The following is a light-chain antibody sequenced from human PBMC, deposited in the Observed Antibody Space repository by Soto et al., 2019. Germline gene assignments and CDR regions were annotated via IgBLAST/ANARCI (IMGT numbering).Light chain of an antibody. CDR3: QQYNKWPWT. CDR2: GAS. Sequence: EIVMTQSPATLSVSPGGGATLSCRASQSVSSYLAWYQQKPGQAPRLLTYGASTRATGIPARFSGSGSGTEFTLTISSLQSEDFAVYYCQQYNKWPWTFGQGTKV. J-gene: IGKJ1*01. CDR1: QSVSSY. V-gene: IGKV3-15*01.